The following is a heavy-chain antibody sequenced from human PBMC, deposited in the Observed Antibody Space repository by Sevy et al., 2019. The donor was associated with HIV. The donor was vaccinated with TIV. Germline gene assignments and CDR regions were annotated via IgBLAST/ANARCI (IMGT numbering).Heavy chain of an antibody. J-gene: IGHJ3*02. CDR3: ARLPSVRYFDWLMRGAFDI. CDR2: ISNSGST. Sequence: SETLSLTCAVSGGSASSGDHYWNWIRQHPGKGLEWIGYISNSGSTDYNPSLKSRASISVDTSKKQFSLKLTLTSVTAADTAMYYCARLPSVRYFDWLMRGAFDIWGQGTMVTVSS. CDR1: GGSASSGDHY. D-gene: IGHD3-9*01. V-gene: IGHV4-31*11.